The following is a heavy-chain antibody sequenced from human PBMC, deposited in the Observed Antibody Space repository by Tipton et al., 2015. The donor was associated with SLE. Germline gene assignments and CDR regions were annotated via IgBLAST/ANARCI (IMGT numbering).Heavy chain of an antibody. CDR3: ARSVRV. V-gene: IGHV4-39*07. J-gene: IGHJ4*02. Sequence: TLSLTCTVSGVSIRYTYYYWGWIRQSPGKGLEWIGSIYYSGTPYYNPSLKSRVSISVDTSESQFSLKLSSVTAADTALYYCARSVRVWGQGTLVTVSS. CDR1: GVSIRYTYYY. D-gene: IGHD5/OR15-5a*01. CDR2: IYYSGTP.